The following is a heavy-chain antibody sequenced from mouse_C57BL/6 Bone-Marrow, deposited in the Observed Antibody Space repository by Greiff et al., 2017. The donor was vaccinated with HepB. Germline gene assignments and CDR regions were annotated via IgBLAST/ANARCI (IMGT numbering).Heavy chain of an antibody. Sequence: QVHLQQSGAELVKPGASVKMSCKASGYTFTSYWITWVKQRPGQGLEWIGDIYPGSGSTNYNEKFKSKATLTVDTSSSTAYMQLSSLTSEDSAVYYCAREGSSPFAYWGQGTLVTVSA. CDR2: IYPGSGST. D-gene: IGHD1-1*01. V-gene: IGHV1-55*01. CDR1: GYTFTSYW. J-gene: IGHJ3*01. CDR3: AREGSSPFAY.